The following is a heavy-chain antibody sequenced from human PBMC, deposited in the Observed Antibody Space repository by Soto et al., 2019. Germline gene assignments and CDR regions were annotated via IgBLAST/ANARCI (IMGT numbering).Heavy chain of an antibody. D-gene: IGHD4-17*01. CDR2: IYWDDDK. J-gene: IGHJ5*02. Sequence: QITLKESGPTLVKPTQTLTLTCTFSGFSLSTSGVGVGWIRQPPGKALEWLALIYWDDDKRYSPSLKSRLTSTKDTSKNQVVLTMTNMDAVDTATYYCARSEGSYGDYLNWFDPWGQGTLVTVSS. V-gene: IGHV2-5*02. CDR3: ARSEGSYGDYLNWFDP. CDR1: GFSLSTSGVG.